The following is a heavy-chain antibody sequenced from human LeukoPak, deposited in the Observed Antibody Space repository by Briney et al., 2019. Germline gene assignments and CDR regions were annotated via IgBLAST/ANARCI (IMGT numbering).Heavy chain of an antibody. CDR2: IYYSGST. V-gene: IGHV4-59*01. J-gene: IGHJ4*02. CDR1: GGSISSYY. Sequence: SETLSLTCSVSGGSISSYYWSWIRQPPGKGLEWIGHIYYSGSTNYNPSLKSRVTISIDTSKNQFSLELRSVTAADTAVYYCAARGQGSSLSYFVYWGQGTLVTVSS. D-gene: IGHD3-10*01. CDR3: AARGQGSSLSYFVY.